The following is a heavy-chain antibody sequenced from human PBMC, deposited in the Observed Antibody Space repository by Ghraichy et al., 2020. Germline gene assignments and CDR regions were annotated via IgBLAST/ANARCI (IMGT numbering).Heavy chain of an antibody. D-gene: IGHD1-26*01. J-gene: IGHJ5*02. CDR3: AREAVVGATENWFDP. CDR1: GFTFSSYW. CDR2: INSDGSST. Sequence: GGSLRLSCAASGFTFSSYWMHWVRQAPGKGLVWVSRINSDGSSTDYADSVKGRFTISRDNAKNTLYLQMNSLRAEDMAVYYCAREAVVGATENWFDPWGQGTLVTVSS. V-gene: IGHV3-74*01.